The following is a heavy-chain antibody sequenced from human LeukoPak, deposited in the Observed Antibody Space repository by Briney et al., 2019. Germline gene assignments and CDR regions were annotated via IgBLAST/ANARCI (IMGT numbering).Heavy chain of an antibody. CDR2: IIPIFGTA. CDR1: GGTFSSYA. D-gene: IGHD3-10*01. CDR3: ARGLLWFGDV. Sequence: GASVKVSCKASGGTFSSYAISWVRQAPGQGLDWMGGIIPIFGTANYAQKFQGRVTITADESTSTAYMELSSLRSEDTAVYYCARGLLWFGDVWGKGTTVTVFS. J-gene: IGHJ6*04. V-gene: IGHV1-69*13.